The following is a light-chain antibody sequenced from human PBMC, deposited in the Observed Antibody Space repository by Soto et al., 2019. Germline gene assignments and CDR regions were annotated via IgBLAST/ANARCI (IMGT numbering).Light chain of an antibody. CDR1: SSDVGGYNY. J-gene: IGLJ2*01. CDR2: DVS. CDR3: SSYTSSSPVV. V-gene: IGLV2-14*01. Sequence: QSALTQPASVSGSPGQSITISCTGTSSDVGGYNYVSWYQQHPGKAPKLMIYDVSNRPSGVSNRFSGSKSGNTASLTISGLQAEHEADYYCSSYTSSSPVVFGGGTKLTVL.